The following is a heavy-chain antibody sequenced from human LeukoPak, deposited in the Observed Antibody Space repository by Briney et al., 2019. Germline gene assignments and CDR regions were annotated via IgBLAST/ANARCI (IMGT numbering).Heavy chain of an antibody. CDR3: AKTGNYYDSSGYCLDY. V-gene: IGHV3-33*06. CDR2: IWYDGSNK. D-gene: IGHD3-22*01. CDR1: GFTFSSYG. Sequence: PGGSLRLSCAASGFTFSSYGMHWVRQAPGKGLEWVAVIWYDGSNKYYADSVKGRFTISRDNSKNTLYLQMNSLRAEDTAVYYCAKTGNYYDSSGYCLDYWGQGTLVTVSS. J-gene: IGHJ4*02.